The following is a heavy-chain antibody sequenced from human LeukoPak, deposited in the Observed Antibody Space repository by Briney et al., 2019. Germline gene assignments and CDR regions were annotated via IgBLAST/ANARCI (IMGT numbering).Heavy chain of an antibody. D-gene: IGHD2-8*01. J-gene: IGHJ4*02. Sequence: ASVKVSCKASGGTFSSCAISWVRQAPGKGLEGMGGFDPEDGETIYAQKFQGRVTMTEDTSRDTAYMELSSLRSEDTAVYYCATNPLGTNYFDYWGQGTLVTVPS. CDR3: ATNPLGTNYFDY. CDR2: FDPEDGET. V-gene: IGHV1-24*01. CDR1: GGTFSSCA.